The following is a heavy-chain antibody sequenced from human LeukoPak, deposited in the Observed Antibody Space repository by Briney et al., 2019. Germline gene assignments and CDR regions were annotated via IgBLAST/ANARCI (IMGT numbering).Heavy chain of an antibody. CDR1: GFTFSTYW. D-gene: IGHD5-12*01. CDR3: ARTSWLHLDY. Sequence: PGRSLRLSCAASGFTFSTYWMYWVRQAPGKGLVWVSRINSDGDSTSYADSVKGRFTISRDNTKNTLYLQMNSLRAEDTAVYYCARTSWLHLDYWGQGTLVTVSS. J-gene: IGHJ4*02. CDR2: INSDGDST. V-gene: IGHV3-74*01.